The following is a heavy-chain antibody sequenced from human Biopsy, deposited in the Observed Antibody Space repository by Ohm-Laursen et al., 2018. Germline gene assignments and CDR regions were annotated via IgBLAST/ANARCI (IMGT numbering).Heavy chain of an antibody. CDR2: INHSGRT. D-gene: IGHD3-22*01. Sequence: SDTLSLTCAVYGESFNGYYWSWICQTPGKGLEWIGEINHSGRTNYNPPLKSRVTISVDTSKNQFSLKVRSVTAADTAVYYCVRGVDYYDPYHYYALDVWGQGTTVTVSS. CDR3: VRGVDYYDPYHYYALDV. V-gene: IGHV4-34*01. J-gene: IGHJ6*02. CDR1: GESFNGYY.